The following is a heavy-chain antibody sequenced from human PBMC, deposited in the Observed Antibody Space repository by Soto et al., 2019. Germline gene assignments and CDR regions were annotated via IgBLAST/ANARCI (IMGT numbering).Heavy chain of an antibody. CDR1: GFTFSSYA. J-gene: IGHJ6*02. D-gene: IGHD3-10*01. V-gene: IGHV3-23*01. CDR3: AKAKRGRSYYGSGSYYLGNYYYYGMDV. Sequence: GGSLRLSCAASGFTFSSYAMSWVRQAPGKGLEWVSAISGSGGSTYYADSVKGRFTISRDNSKNTLYLQMNSLRAEDTAVYYCAKAKRGRSYYGSGSYYLGNYYYYGMDVWGQGTTVTVSS. CDR2: ISGSGGST.